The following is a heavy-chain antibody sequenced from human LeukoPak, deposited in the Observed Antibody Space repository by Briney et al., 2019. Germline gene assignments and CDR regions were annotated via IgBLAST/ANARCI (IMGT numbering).Heavy chain of an antibody. CDR2: ISYDGSNK. Sequence: GGSLRLSCAASGFTFSSYGMHWVRQAPGKGLEGVAVISYDGSNKYYADSVKGRFTISRDNSKNTLFLQKNRLGAEDTAVYYCAKGALAGKGFDYWGQGTLVTASS. CDR1: GFTFSSYG. D-gene: IGHD6-19*01. J-gene: IGHJ4*02. V-gene: IGHV3-30*18. CDR3: AKGALAGKGFDY.